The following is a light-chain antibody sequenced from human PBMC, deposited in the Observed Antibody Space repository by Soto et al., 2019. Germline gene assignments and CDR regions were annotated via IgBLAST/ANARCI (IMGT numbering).Light chain of an antibody. V-gene: IGLV2-14*01. CDR2: EVT. CDR1: SSDVGDYNY. Sequence: QSVLTQPASVSGSPGQSITISCTGTSSDVGDYNYISWYQQQPGNAPKLIIYEVTNRPSGVSNRFSGSKSGNTASLTISGLQAEDEAEYFCTSYRGTTLGVLFGGGTKLTVL. J-gene: IGLJ2*01. CDR3: TSYRGTTLGVL.